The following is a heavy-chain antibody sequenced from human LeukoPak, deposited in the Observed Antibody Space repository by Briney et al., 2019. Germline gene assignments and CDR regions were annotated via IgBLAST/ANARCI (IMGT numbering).Heavy chain of an antibody. Sequence: SETLSLTCGVPGYSISSNNWWGWVRQPPGKGLEWIGYIHHSGSSKYKLSLKNRVTMSLDTSKNQVSLKLSSVTALDTAVYYCAREGDGPLPDYWGQGTLVTVSS. V-gene: IGHV4-28*06. CDR3: AREGDGPLPDY. D-gene: IGHD2-21*01. CDR1: GYSISSNNW. CDR2: IHHSGSS. J-gene: IGHJ4*02.